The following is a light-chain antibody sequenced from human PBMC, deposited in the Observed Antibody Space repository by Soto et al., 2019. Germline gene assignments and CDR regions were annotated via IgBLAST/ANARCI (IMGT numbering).Light chain of an antibody. V-gene: IGKV3-15*01. CDR3: QQYNNWPYT. Sequence: EIVMTQSPATLSVSPGDTATLSCRASRSTITNLAWYQQKPGQAPRLLIYGASTRATSIPARFSGSGSGTEFTLTISSLHSEDCALYYCQQYNNWPYTFGQGTKLEIK. CDR2: GAS. CDR1: RSTITN. J-gene: IGKJ2*01.